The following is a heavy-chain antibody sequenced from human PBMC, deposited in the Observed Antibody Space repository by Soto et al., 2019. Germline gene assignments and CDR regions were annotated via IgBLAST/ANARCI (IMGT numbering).Heavy chain of an antibody. Sequence: XETLCLSCGVSGVTVASSHWWSWVRQSPGGGLEWIGNVYHTGDTNLNPSLQSRVTISVDKSNNQFSLRLNSLTAADTAVYFCAREIVTAGGNNYFDPWGPGALVTVSS. V-gene: IGHV4-4*01. D-gene: IGHD2-21*02. CDR2: VYHTGDT. CDR3: AREIVTAGGNNYFDP. J-gene: IGHJ5*02. CDR1: GVTVASSHW.